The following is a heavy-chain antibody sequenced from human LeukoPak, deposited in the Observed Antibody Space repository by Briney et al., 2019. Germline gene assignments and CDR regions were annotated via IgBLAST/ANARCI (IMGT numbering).Heavy chain of an antibody. V-gene: IGHV1-18*01. Sequence: GASVKVSCKASGYTFTSYGISWVRQAPGQGLEWMGWISAYNGNTNYAQKLQGRVTMTTDTSTSTAYMELRSLRSDDTAVYYCARGLSGDLPDYGDYGYWGQGTLVTVSS. D-gene: IGHD4-17*01. J-gene: IGHJ4*02. CDR2: ISAYNGNT. CDR3: ARGLSGDLPDYGDYGY. CDR1: GYTFTSYG.